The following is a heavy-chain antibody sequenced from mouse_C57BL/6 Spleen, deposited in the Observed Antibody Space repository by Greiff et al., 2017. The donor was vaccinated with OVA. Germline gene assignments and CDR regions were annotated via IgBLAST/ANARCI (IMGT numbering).Heavy chain of an antibody. CDR1: GYAFSSYW. J-gene: IGHJ2*01. CDR3: ARIYYDYDGPFDY. V-gene: IGHV1-80*01. Sequence: VQLQQSGAELVKPGASVKISCKASGYAFSSYWMNWVKQRPGKGLEWIGQIYPGDGDTNYNGKFKGKATLTADKSSSTAYMQLSSLTSEDSAVYFCARIYYDYDGPFDYWGQGTTLTVSS. D-gene: IGHD2-4*01. CDR2: IYPGDGDT.